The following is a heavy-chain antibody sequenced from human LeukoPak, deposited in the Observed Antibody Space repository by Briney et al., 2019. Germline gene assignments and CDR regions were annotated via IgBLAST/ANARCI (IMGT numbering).Heavy chain of an antibody. CDR3: ARAESPTGTTTASDY. J-gene: IGHJ4*02. CDR2: ISAYNGNT. D-gene: IGHD1-1*01. CDR1: GYTFTSYG. Sequence: ASVKVSCKASGYTFTSYGISWVRQAPGQGLEWMGWISAYNGNTNYAQELQGRVTMTTDTSTSTAYMELRSLRSDDTAVYYCARAESPTGTTTASDYWGQGTLVTVSS. V-gene: IGHV1-18*01.